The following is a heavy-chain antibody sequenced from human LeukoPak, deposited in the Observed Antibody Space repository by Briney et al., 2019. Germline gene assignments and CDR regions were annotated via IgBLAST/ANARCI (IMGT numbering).Heavy chain of an antibody. J-gene: IGHJ4*02. CDR2: MSHSGST. V-gene: IGHV4-39*01. Sequence: PSETLSLTCTVSGGSISSSGYYWGWIRQPPGKGLEWIGSMSHSGSTYYNPSLKSQVTISVDTSKNQFSLKLSSVTAADTAVYYCARHTDSSGWSHFDYWGQGTLATVSS. CDR3: ARHTDSSGWSHFDY. D-gene: IGHD6-19*01. CDR1: GGSISSSGYY.